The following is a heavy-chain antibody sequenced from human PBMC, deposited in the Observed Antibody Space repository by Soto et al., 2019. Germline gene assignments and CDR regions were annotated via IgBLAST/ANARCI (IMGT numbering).Heavy chain of an antibody. V-gene: IGHV3-23*01. J-gene: IGHJ4*02. CDR2: ISGSGGST. D-gene: IGHD6-13*01. CDR1: GFTFSSYA. CDR3: AKVPREIPRLGYSRAGYF. Sequence: EVQLLESGGGLVQPGGSLRLSCAASGFTFSSYAMSWVRQAPGKGLEWVSAISGSGGSTYYADSVKGRFTISRDNSKNTLYLQMNSLRGEGTAVYYCAKVPREIPRLGYSRAGYFWGQGTLVTVSS.